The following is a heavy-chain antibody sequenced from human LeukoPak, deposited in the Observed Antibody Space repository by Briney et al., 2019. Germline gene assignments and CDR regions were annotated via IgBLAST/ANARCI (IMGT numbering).Heavy chain of an antibody. CDR3: ARIMGSGSYTGAFDI. Sequence: PSETLSLTCTVSGGSISSYYWSWIRQPAGKGLEWIGRIYTSGSTNYNPSLKSRVTMSVDTSKNQFSLKLCSVTAADTAVYYCARIMGSGSYTGAFDIWGQGTMVTVSS. CDR1: GGSISSYY. J-gene: IGHJ3*02. V-gene: IGHV4-4*07. CDR2: IYTSGST. D-gene: IGHD1-26*01.